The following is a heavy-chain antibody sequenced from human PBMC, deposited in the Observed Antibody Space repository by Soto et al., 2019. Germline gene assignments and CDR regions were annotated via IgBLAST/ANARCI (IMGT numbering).Heavy chain of an antibody. CDR1: GFTFSGYA. J-gene: IGHJ6*02. CDR2: ISNDGNNR. V-gene: IGHV3-30*18. CDR3: AKERYSSSSLYYYYGMDV. D-gene: IGHD6-6*01. Sequence: GGSLRLSCAASGFTFSGYAMHWVRQAPGKGLEWVAVISNDGNNRYYADSVTGRCTISRDNSKNTVYLQMNSLRTDDTSVYYCAKERYSSSSLYYYYGMDVWGQGTTVTVSS.